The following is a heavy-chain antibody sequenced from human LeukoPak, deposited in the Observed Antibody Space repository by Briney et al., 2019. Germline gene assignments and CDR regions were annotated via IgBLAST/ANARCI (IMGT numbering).Heavy chain of an antibody. J-gene: IGHJ6*03. Sequence: GGSLRLSCAASGFTFSSYWMSWVREAPGKGLEWVANIKQDGSEKYYVDSVKGRFTISRDNAKNSLYVQMNSLRAEDTAVYYCARMEGPLRYFPGGYYYMDVWGKGTTVTVSS. D-gene: IGHD3-9*01. V-gene: IGHV3-7*01. CDR2: IKQDGSEK. CDR3: ARMEGPLRYFPGGYYYMDV. CDR1: GFTFSSYW.